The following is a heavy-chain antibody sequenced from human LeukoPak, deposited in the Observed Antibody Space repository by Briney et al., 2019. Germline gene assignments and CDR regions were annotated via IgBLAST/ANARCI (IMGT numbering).Heavy chain of an antibody. CDR1: GESFSGYY. J-gene: IGHJ3*02. CDR2: INHSGSS. D-gene: IGHD2-2*01. V-gene: IGHV4-34*01. CDR3: ARPNHCSSTNCNDAFDI. Sequence: PSETLSLTCAVDGESFSGYYWTWIRQPPGKGLEWIGDINHSGSSNYNPSLKSRVTISVDTSKNQFSLKLSSVTAADTAVYYCARPNHCSSTNCNDAFDIWGQGTMVTVSS.